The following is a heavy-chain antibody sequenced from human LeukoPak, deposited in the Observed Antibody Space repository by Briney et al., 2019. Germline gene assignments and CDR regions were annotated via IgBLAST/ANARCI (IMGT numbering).Heavy chain of an antibody. Sequence: GGSLRLSCAASGFTFSSYSMNWVRQAPGKGLEGVSYISSSSSTIYYADSVKGRFTISRDNAKNSLYLQMNSLRAEDTAVYYCARDRQYYDSTSEFDYWGQGTLVTVSS. D-gene: IGHD3-22*01. V-gene: IGHV3-48*04. CDR1: GFTFSSYS. CDR2: ISSSSSTI. CDR3: ARDRQYYDSTSEFDY. J-gene: IGHJ4*02.